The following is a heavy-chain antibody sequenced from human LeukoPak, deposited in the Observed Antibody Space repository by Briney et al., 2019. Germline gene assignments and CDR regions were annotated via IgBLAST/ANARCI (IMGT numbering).Heavy chain of an antibody. CDR2: ISAYNGNT. CDR3: ARVGRELRFHYYYYYMDV. D-gene: IGHD1-26*01. CDR1: GYTFTSYG. V-gene: IGHV1-18*01. Sequence: GASVKVSCKASGYTFTSYGISWVRQAPGQGLEWMGWISAYNGNTNYAQKLQGRVTMTTDTSTSTAYMELRSLRSDDTAVYYCARVGRELRFHYYYYYMDVWGKGTTVTVSS. J-gene: IGHJ6*03.